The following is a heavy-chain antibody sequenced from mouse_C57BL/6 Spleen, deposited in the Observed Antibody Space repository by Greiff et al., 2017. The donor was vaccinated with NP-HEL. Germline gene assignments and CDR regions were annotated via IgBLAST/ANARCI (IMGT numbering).Heavy chain of an antibody. J-gene: IGHJ4*01. D-gene: IGHD1-1*01. CDR2: INPSSGYT. Sequence: VQLQQSGAELAKPGASVKLSCKASGYTFTSYWMHWVKQRPGQGLEWIGYINPSSGYTKYNQKFKDKTTLTAAKSSSTAYMQLSSLTYEDSAVYYCARDYGSSYDAMDYWGQGTSVTVSS. CDR3: ARDYGSSYDAMDY. CDR1: GYTFTSYW. V-gene: IGHV1-7*01.